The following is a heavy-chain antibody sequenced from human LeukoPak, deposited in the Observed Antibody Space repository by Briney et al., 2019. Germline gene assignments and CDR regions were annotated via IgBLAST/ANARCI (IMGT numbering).Heavy chain of an antibody. CDR1: GYTFTGYY. V-gene: IGHV1-2*02. CDR2: INPNSGGT. Sequence: GASVKVSCKASGYTFTGYYMHWVRQTPGQGLEWVGWINPNSGGTNYAQKFQGRVTMTRDTSISTAYMELSRLRSDDTAVYYCARGTTIFGVVNWFDPWGQGTLVTVSS. CDR3: ARGTTIFGVVNWFDP. J-gene: IGHJ5*02. D-gene: IGHD3-3*01.